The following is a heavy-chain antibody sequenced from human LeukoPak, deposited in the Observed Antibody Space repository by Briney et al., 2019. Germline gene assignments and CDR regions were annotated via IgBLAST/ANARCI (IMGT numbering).Heavy chain of an antibody. CDR1: GFIFSSYA. CDR2: ISYDGSNR. J-gene: IGHJ4*02. D-gene: IGHD5-24*01. CDR3: AREEMAFDY. V-gene: IGHV3-30-3*01. Sequence: GGSLRLSCAASGFIFSSYAMHWVRQAPGKGLEWVAVISYDGSNRYYADSVKGRFTISRDNSKNTLYLQMNSLRAEDMAVYYCAREEMAFDYWGQGTLVTVSS.